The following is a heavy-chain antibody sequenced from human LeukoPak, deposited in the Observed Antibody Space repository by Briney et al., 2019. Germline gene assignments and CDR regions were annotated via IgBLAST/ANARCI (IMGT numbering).Heavy chain of an antibody. Sequence: SETLSLTCTVSGGSISSYYWSWIRQPPGKGLEWIGYIYYSGSTNYNPSLKSRVTISVDASKNQFSLKLSSVTAADTAVYYCAREGDYYDSSGYYQTVVAFDIWGQGTMVTVSS. CDR1: GGSISSYY. D-gene: IGHD3-22*01. CDR3: AREGDYYDSSGYYQTVVAFDI. CDR2: IYYSGST. J-gene: IGHJ3*02. V-gene: IGHV4-59*01.